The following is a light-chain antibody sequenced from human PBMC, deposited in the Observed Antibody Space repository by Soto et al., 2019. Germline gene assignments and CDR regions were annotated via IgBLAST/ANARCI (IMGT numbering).Light chain of an antibody. Sequence: DIQMTQSPSSLSASVGDRVTITCQASQDISNYLNWYQQKPGKAPKLLIYDASNLETGVPSRFSGSGSGTDFTFTISSLQPEDIATYYCQQYDTPTHFGGGTKVEIK. V-gene: IGKV1-33*01. CDR1: QDISNY. CDR3: QQYDTPTH. J-gene: IGKJ4*01. CDR2: DAS.